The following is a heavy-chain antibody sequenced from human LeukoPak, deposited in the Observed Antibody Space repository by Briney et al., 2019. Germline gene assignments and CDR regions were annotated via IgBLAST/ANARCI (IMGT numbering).Heavy chain of an antibody. J-gene: IGHJ6*02. CDR3: AKDSKGPYDFWSGYSRMDV. V-gene: IGHV3-30*18. D-gene: IGHD3-3*01. CDR2: ISYDGSNK. CDR1: GFTFSSYG. Sequence: PGGSLRLSCAASGFTFSSYGMHWVRQAPGKGLEWVAVISYDGSNKYYADSVKGRFTISGDNSKNTLYLQMNSLRAEDTAVYHCAKDSKGPYDFWSGYSRMDVWGQGTTVTVSS.